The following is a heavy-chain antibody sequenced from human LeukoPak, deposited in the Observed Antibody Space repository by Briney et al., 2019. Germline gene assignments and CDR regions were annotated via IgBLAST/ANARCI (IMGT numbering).Heavy chain of an antibody. CDR1: GFTVSSNY. D-gene: IGHD4-17*01. Sequence: PGGSLRLSCAASGFTVSSNYMSWVRQAPGKGLEWVSVIYSGGSTYYADSVKGRFTISRDNSKNTLYLQMNSLRAEDTAVYYCARVGNGDYRYYFYMDVWGKGTTVTISS. CDR2: IYSGGST. CDR3: ARVGNGDYRYYFYMDV. V-gene: IGHV3-66*01. J-gene: IGHJ6*03.